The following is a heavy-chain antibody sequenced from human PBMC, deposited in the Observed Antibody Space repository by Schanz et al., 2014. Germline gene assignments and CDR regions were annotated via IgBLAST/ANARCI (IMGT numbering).Heavy chain of an antibody. Sequence: EVQLLESGGGLVQPGGSLRLSCAASGFTFSSYAMSWVRQAPGKGLEWVAAISGSGGSTYYADSVKGRFTISRDNSKNTLYLQMNSLRAEDTAVYYCAKRRFGELSAFDIWGQGTMVTVSS. J-gene: IGHJ3*02. D-gene: IGHD3-10*01. V-gene: IGHV3-23*01. CDR3: AKRRFGELSAFDI. CDR2: ISGSGGST. CDR1: GFTFSSYA.